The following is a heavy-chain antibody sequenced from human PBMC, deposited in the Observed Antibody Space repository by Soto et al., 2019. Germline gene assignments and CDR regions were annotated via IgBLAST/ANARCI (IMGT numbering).Heavy chain of an antibody. CDR1: GLTFNSYA. CDR2: ISGSGDIT. CDR3: AKVWCSGGSCYPLIYYFDY. Sequence: GGSLRLSCAASGLTFNSYAMRWVRQAPGKGLEWVSDISGSGDITYYADSVKGRFTISRGNSKNTLYLQMNSLRAEDTAVYYCAKVWCSGGSCYPLIYYFDYWGQGTLVTVSS. D-gene: IGHD2-15*01. J-gene: IGHJ4*02. V-gene: IGHV3-23*01.